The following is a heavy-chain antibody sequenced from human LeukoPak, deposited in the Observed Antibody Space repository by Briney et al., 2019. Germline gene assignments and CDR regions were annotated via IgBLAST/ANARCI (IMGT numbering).Heavy chain of an antibody. D-gene: IGHD6-19*01. CDR2: ISAYSGNT. CDR1: GYTFSSYG. CDR3: ARDTVAVAGRFVY. Sequence: ASVKVSCKTSGYTFSSYGISWVRQAPGQGLEWMGWISAYSGNTYCAKSLQDRVTMTTDTSTNTAYMELRSLRSDDTAVYWCARDTVAVAGRFVYWGQGTQVTVSS. J-gene: IGHJ4*02. V-gene: IGHV1-18*01.